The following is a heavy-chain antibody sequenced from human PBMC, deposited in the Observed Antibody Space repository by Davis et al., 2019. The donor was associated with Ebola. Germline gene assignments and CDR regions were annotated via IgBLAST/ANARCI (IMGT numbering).Heavy chain of an antibody. D-gene: IGHD3-3*01. CDR3: AKGKNYDFWSGYPNDAFDI. J-gene: IGHJ3*02. V-gene: IGHV3-23*01. CDR2: ISGSVGST. CDR1: GFTFSSYA. Sequence: PGGSLRPSCAASGFTFSSYAMSWVRQAPGKGLEWVAAISGSVGSTYYADSVKGRFTITRDNSKNTLYLQMNSLRAEDTAIYYCAKGKNYDFWSGYPNDAFDIWGQGTMVTVSS.